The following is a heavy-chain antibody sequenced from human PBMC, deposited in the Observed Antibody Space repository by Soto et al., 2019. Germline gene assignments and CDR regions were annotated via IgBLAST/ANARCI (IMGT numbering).Heavy chain of an antibody. Sequence: EVQLVESGGGLVKPGGSLRLSCAASGFTFSSYSMNWVRQAPGKGLEWVSSISSSSSYIYYADSVKGRFTISRDNAKNSLYLQMNSLRAEVTAVYYCAREGDIVVVVAATRSYFDYWGQGTLVTVSS. J-gene: IGHJ4*02. CDR1: GFTFSSYS. V-gene: IGHV3-21*01. CDR3: AREGDIVVVVAATRSYFDY. D-gene: IGHD2-15*01. CDR2: ISSSSSYI.